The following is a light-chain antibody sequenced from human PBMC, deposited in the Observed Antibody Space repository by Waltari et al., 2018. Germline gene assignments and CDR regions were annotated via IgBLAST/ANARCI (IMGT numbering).Light chain of an antibody. CDR2: EVS. J-gene: IGLJ3*02. CDR3: SSYAGSNNWV. CDR1: SSDVGGYNF. V-gene: IGLV2-8*01. Sequence: QSALTQPPSASGSPGQSVTISCTGTSSDVGGYNFVSRYQQHPGKAPKPMIYEVSTRLSGVPDRFSGSKSGNTASLTVSGLQAEDEADYYCSSYAGSNNWVFGGGTKLTVL.